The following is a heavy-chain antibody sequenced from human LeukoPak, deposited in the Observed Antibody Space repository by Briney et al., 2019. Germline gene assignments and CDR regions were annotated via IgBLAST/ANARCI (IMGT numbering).Heavy chain of an antibody. CDR1: GFTFDDYT. CDR3: ARDRTAEAGNDYYMGV. Sequence: GGSLRLFCAASGFTFDDYTMHWVRQPPGKCLEWISLITWDGGTTYYADSVRGRFTISRDNSKNSLFLRMNSLRPEDTALYYCARDRTAEAGNDYYMGVWGNGTTVIVSS. CDR2: ITWDGGTT. J-gene: IGHJ6*03. V-gene: IGHV3-43*01. D-gene: IGHD6-13*01.